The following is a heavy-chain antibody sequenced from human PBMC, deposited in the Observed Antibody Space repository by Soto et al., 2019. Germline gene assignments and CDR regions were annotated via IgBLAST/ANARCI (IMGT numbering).Heavy chain of an antibody. Sequence: GGSLRLSCAASGFTFSSYSMNWVRQAPGKGLEWVSSISSSSSYIYYADSVKGRFTISRDNAKNSLYLQMNSLRAEDTAVYYCARPSRYDYGDSTLNDAFDIWGQGTMVTVSS. V-gene: IGHV3-21*01. CDR1: GFTFSSYS. CDR3: ARPSRYDYGDSTLNDAFDI. D-gene: IGHD4-17*01. CDR2: ISSSSSYI. J-gene: IGHJ3*02.